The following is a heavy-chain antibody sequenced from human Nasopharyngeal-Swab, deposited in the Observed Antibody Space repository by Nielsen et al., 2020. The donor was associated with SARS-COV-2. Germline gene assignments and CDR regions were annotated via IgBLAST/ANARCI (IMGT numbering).Heavy chain of an antibody. Sequence: SVKVSCKASGGTFSSCAISWVRQAPGQGLEWMGGIIPIFGTANYAQKFQGRVTITADESTSTAYMELSSLRSEDTAVYYCASPDSPGGVPAARWPYYYYGMDVWGQGTTVTVSS. V-gene: IGHV1-69*13. CDR1: GGTFSSCA. J-gene: IGHJ6*02. D-gene: IGHD2-2*01. CDR3: ASPDSPGGVPAARWPYYYYGMDV. CDR2: IIPIFGTA.